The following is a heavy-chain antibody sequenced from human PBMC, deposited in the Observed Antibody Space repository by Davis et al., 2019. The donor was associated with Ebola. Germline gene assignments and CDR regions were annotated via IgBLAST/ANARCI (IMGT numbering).Heavy chain of an antibody. CDR2: ISSSSSYI. V-gene: IGHV3-21*01. D-gene: IGHD6-13*01. CDR3: ARGVAAAGRGPY. Sequence: GESLKISCAASGFTFSSYWMNWVRQAPGKGLEWVSSISSSSSYIYYADSVKGRFTISRDNAKNSLYLQMNSLRAEDTAVYYCARGVAAAGRGPYWGQGTLVTVSS. J-gene: IGHJ4*02. CDR1: GFTFSSYW.